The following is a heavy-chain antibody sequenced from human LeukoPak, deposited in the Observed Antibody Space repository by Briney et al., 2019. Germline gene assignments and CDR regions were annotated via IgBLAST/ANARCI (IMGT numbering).Heavy chain of an antibody. Sequence: ASVKVSCKASGYTFTTYYMHWVRQAPGQGLEWMGIINPNSGTTSYAQKFQGRVAMTTDPSTSTIYMELRSLRVDDTALYYCARDNGHKGVDYWGQGTLVTVSS. D-gene: IGHD2-8*01. CDR2: INPNSGTT. V-gene: IGHV1-46*01. J-gene: IGHJ4*02. CDR3: ARDNGHKGVDY. CDR1: GYTFTTYY.